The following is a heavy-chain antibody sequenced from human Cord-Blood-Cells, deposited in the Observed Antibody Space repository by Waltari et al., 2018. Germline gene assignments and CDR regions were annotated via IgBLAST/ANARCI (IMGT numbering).Heavy chain of an antibody. D-gene: IGHD6-6*01. J-gene: IGHJ4*02. CDR3: ARHQYSSSSFDY. V-gene: IGHV3-33*01. CDR2: IWYDGSNK. CDR1: GFTFSSSG. Sequence: QVQLVESGGGVVQPGRYLRLSCAASGFTFSSSGMHCVRQAPGKGLEWVAVIWYDGSNKYYADSVKGRFTISRDNSKNTLYLQMNSLRAEDTAVYYCARHQYSSSSFDYWGQGTLVTVSS.